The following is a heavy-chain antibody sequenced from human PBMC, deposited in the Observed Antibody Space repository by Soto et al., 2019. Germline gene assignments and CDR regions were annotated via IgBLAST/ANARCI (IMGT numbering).Heavy chain of an antibody. D-gene: IGHD3-10*01. J-gene: IGHJ4*02. CDR1: GFNFDDSA. V-gene: IGHV3-23*01. CDR3: AKGLFYGYLVY. Sequence: PGGSLRLSCVASGFNFDDSAMNWVRQVPGKGLEWVSGITWNSGAATYYADSVKGRFTISRDNSKNTLYLQMNSLRAEDTAIYYCAKGLFYGYLVYWGQGTQVTVSS. CDR2: ITWNSGAAT.